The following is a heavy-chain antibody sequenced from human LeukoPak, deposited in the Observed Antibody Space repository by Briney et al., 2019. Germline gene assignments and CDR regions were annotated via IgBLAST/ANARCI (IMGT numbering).Heavy chain of an antibody. D-gene: IGHD4-17*01. CDR1: GGSISSGDYY. Sequence: PSQTLSLTCTVSGGSISSGDYYWRWIRQPPGKGLEWIGYIYYSGSTHYNPSLKSRVTISVDTSKNQFSLKLSSVTAADTAVYYCARVEYGEYAFDIWGQGTMVTVSS. CDR2: IYYSGST. J-gene: IGHJ3*02. CDR3: ARVEYGEYAFDI. V-gene: IGHV4-30-4*01.